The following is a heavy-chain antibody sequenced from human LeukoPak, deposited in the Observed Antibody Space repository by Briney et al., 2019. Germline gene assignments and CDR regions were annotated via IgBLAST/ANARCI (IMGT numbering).Heavy chain of an antibody. Sequence: ASVKVSCKASGYTFTSYGISWVRQAPGQGLEWMGRISAYNGNTNYAQKLQGRVTMTTDTSTSTAYMELRSLRSDDTAVYYCARVKGYGSSSGANWFDPWGQGTLVTVSS. CDR2: ISAYNGNT. CDR1: GYTFTSYG. V-gene: IGHV1-18*01. D-gene: IGHD6-6*01. CDR3: ARVKGYGSSSGANWFDP. J-gene: IGHJ5*02.